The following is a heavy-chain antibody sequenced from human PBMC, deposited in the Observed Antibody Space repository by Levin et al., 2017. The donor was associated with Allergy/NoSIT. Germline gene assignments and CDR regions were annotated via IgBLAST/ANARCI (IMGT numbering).Heavy chain of an antibody. Sequence: GGSLRLSCAASGFTVSSNYMSWVRQAPGKGLEWVSVIYSGGSTYYADSVKGRFTISRDNSKNTLYLQMNSLRAEDTAVYYCAKEYSSKGRGYFDYWGQGTLVTVSS. CDR1: GFTVSSNY. V-gene: IGHV3-53*01. CDR2: IYSGGST. CDR3: AKEYSSKGRGYFDY. J-gene: IGHJ4*02. D-gene: IGHD6-13*01.